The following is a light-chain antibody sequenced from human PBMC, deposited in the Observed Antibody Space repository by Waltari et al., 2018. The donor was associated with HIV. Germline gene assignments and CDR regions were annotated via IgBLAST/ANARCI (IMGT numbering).Light chain of an antibody. CDR3: LLYGDSPRWT. CDR2: VSS. CDR1: QTININF. V-gene: IGKV3-20*01. Sequence: ENVLTQSPGTLSLSPGESVTLSCRNTQTININFLGWDQSKSGQAPRLLFYVSSTRAPGIPARFSATGSDTGSGTDFALIINRLEPEDFATYYCLLYGDSPRWTFGPGTKV. J-gene: IGKJ1*01.